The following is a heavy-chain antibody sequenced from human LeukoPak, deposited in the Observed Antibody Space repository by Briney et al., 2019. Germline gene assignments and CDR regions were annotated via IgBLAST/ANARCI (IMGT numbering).Heavy chain of an antibody. CDR2: KSSDGNNK. Sequence: PGRSLRLSCAASGFTFRSFGMHWVRQAPGKGLEWVAVKSSDGNNKYYADSVKGRFTISRDNSKNTLYLQMNSLRAENTAVYYCAGGRDRSELYFDSWGQGTLVTVSS. V-gene: IGHV3-30*03. J-gene: IGHJ4*02. D-gene: IGHD2-15*01. CDR1: GFTFRSFG. CDR3: AGGRDRSELYFDS.